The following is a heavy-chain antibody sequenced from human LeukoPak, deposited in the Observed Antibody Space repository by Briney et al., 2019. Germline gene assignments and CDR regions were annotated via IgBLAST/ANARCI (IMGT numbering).Heavy chain of an antibody. CDR1: GFTFSASA. V-gene: IGHV3-73*01. Sequence: PGGSLRLSCAASGFTFSASAVHWVRQASGKGLEWIGRIRSKADNYATAYTDPLKGRFTVSRDDSKNTAYLQMNSLKTEDSAVYFCARDSSSEGPLDYWGQGTLVTVSS. CDR2: IRSKADNYAT. CDR3: ARDSSSEGPLDY. J-gene: IGHJ4*02. D-gene: IGHD6-6*01.